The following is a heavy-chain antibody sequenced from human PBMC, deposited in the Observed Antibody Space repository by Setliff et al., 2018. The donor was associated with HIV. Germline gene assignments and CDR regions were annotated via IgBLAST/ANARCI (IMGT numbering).Heavy chain of an antibody. D-gene: IGHD2-15*01. V-gene: IGHV1-69*13. CDR2: ITPIFGTA. J-gene: IGHJ6*03. CDR3: ARGLGGGLEGSDYMDV. CDR1: GGTFSSYA. Sequence: SVKVSCKASGGTFSSYAISWVRQAPGQGLEWMGGITPIFGTANYAQKFQGRLTITADASTRTSYMELSRLRSDDTAVYYCARGLGGGLEGSDYMDVWGKGTTVTVSS.